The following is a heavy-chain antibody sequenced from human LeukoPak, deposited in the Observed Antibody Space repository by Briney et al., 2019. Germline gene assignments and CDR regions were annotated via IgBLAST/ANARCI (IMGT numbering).Heavy chain of an antibody. CDR1: GFTFNVYN. V-gene: IGHV3-21*01. CDR2: ISSSSIYI. D-gene: IGHD3-10*01. J-gene: IGHJ4*02. CDR3: ARDQRFGHFDS. Sequence: GGSLRLSCAASGFTFNVYNMNWVRQAPGKGLEWVSSISSSSIYIYYADSVKGRFTISRDNANNSLYLQMNSLRAEDTAVYYCARDQRFGHFDSWGQGTLVTVSS.